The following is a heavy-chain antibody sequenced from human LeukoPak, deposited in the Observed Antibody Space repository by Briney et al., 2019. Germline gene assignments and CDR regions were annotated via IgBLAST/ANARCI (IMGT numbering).Heavy chain of an antibody. D-gene: IGHD6-6*01. CDR3: ARHSSIYSSSSDFDY. CDR1: GGSFSGYY. Sequence: SETLSLTCAVYGGSFSGYYWSWIRQPPGKGLEWIGEINHSGSTNYNPSLKSRVTISVDTSKNQFSLKLSSVTAADTVVYYCARHSSIYSSSSDFDYWGQGTLVTVSS. J-gene: IGHJ4*02. V-gene: IGHV4-34*01. CDR2: INHSGST.